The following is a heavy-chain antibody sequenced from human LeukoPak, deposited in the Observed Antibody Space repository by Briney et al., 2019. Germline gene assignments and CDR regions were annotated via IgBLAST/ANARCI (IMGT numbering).Heavy chain of an antibody. J-gene: IGHJ6*03. CDR3: ARFGYCSSTSCENYYYMDV. Sequence: SETLSLTCAVYGESFSGYYWSWIRQPPGKGLEWIGEINHSGSTNYNPSLKSRVTISVDTSKNQFSLKLSSVTAADTAVYYCARFGYCSSTSCENYYYMDVWGKGTTVTVSS. V-gene: IGHV4-34*01. D-gene: IGHD2-2*01. CDR1: GESFSGYY. CDR2: INHSGST.